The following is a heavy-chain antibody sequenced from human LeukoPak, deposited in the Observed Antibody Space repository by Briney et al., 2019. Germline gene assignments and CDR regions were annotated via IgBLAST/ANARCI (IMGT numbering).Heavy chain of an antibody. Sequence: SETLSLTCTVSGGSISSGGYYWSWIRQHPGKGLEWIGYTYYSGSPYYNPSLKSRVTISVDTSKNQFSLKLSSVTAADTAVYYCARVRDFDWLPNNWFDPWGQGTLVTVSS. J-gene: IGHJ5*02. CDR1: GGSISSGGYY. V-gene: IGHV4-31*03. CDR2: TYYSGSP. D-gene: IGHD3-9*01. CDR3: ARVRDFDWLPNNWFDP.